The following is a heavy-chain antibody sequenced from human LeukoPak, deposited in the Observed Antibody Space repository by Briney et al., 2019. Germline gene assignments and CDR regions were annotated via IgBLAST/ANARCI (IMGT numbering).Heavy chain of an antibody. V-gene: IGHV4-59*12. CDR1: GGSISSYY. J-gene: IGHJ4*02. D-gene: IGHD1-26*01. CDR3: ARGERELYSGSYLDY. CDR2: IYHSGST. Sequence: SETLSLTCTVSGGSISSYYWSWIRQPPGKGLEWIGYIYHSGSTYYNPSLKSRVTISVDRSKNQFSLKLSSVTAADTAVYYCARGERELYSGSYLDYWGQGTLVTVSS.